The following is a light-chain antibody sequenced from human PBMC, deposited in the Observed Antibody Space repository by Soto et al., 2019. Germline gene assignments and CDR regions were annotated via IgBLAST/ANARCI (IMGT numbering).Light chain of an antibody. J-gene: IGLJ2*01. CDR1: SGHSNYA. V-gene: IGLV4-69*01. Sequence: QSVLTQSPSASASLGASVKLTCTLSSGHSNYAIAWHQQQSEKGPRYLMKLNSDGSHRKGDGIPHRSSGSSSGAERYLTISSLPAEDEADYYCQTWGSGIVVFGGGTKLTVL. CDR2: LNSDGSH. CDR3: QTWGSGIVV.